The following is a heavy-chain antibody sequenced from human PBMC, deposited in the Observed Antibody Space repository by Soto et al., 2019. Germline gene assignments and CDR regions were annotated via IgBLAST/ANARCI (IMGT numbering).Heavy chain of an antibody. J-gene: IGHJ4*02. CDR2: VRSKANSYAT. D-gene: IGHD3-22*01. Sequence: PGGSLRLSCAASGLTFSNYAMSWVRQAPGKGLEWVGRVRSKANSYATSYAASVKGRFTISRDDSKNTAYLQMNSLKTEDTSVYFCAKGYDSSGYYHFDYWGQGTLVTVSS. V-gene: IGHV3-73*01. CDR1: GLTFSNYA. CDR3: AKGYDSSGYYHFDY.